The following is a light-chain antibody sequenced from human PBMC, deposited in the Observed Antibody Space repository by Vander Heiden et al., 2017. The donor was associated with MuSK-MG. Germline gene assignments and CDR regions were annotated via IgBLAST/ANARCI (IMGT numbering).Light chain of an antibody. V-gene: IGLV4-69*01. CDR3: QTWGSGSVA. Sequence: QLVLPQSPSASPSLGASVNSTCTPSSRHITSPTVCPQPQPDHGPRFLMPVNTDGSHKKGDGIPDRGSGSSSAAERYLTVSGLQSEDEADYYCQTWGSGSVAFAGGTKLTGL. J-gene: IGLJ2*01. CDR2: VNTDGSH. CDR1: SRHITSP.